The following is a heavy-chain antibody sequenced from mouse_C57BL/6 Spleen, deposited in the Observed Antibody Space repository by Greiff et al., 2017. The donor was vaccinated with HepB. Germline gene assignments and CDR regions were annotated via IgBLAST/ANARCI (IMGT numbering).Heavy chain of an antibody. CDR2: IYPGSGST. CDR3: ARRGVYDYDGVDY. Sequence: VQLKESGAELVKPGASVKMSCKASGYTFTSYWITWVKQRPGQGLEWIGDIYPGSGSTNYNEKFKSKATLTVDTSSSTAYMQLSSLTSEDSAVYYCARRGVYDYDGVDYWGQGTTLTVSS. CDR1: GYTFTSYW. J-gene: IGHJ2*01. D-gene: IGHD2-4*01. V-gene: IGHV1-55*01.